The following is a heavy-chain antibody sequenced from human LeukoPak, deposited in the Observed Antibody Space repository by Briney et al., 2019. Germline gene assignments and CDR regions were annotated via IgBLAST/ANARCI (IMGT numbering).Heavy chain of an antibody. V-gene: IGHV4-59*12. CDR1: GGSISSYY. Sequence: SETLSLTCTVSGGSISSYYWSWIRQPPGKGLEWIGYIYYSGSTNYKPSLKSRVTISVDTSKNQFSLKLSSVTAADTAVYYCARVGYSGYDDRGSFDYWGQGTLVTVSS. D-gene: IGHD5-12*01. CDR2: IYYSGST. CDR3: ARVGYSGYDDRGSFDY. J-gene: IGHJ4*02.